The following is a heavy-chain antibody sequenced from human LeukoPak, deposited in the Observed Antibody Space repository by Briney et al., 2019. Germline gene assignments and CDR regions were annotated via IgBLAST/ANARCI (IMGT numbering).Heavy chain of an antibody. CDR2: IYYSGST. J-gene: IGHJ5*02. Sequence: SETLSLTCTVPGGSISSGGYYWSWIRQHPGKGLEWIGYIYYSGSTYYNPSLKSRVTISVDTSKNQFSLKLSSVTAADTAVYYCARGVTYYDFWSGSNNWFDPWGQGTLVTVSS. D-gene: IGHD3-3*01. CDR3: ARGVTYYDFWSGSNNWFDP. CDR1: GGSISSGGYY. V-gene: IGHV4-31*03.